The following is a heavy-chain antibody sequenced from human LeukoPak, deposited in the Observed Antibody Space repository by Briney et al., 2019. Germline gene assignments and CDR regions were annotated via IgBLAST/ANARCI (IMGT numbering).Heavy chain of an antibody. CDR3: ARARRFLEWLLYNWFDP. Sequence: SETLSLTCTVSGYSISSGYYWGWIRQPPGKGLEWIGSIYHSGSTYYNPSLKSRVTISVDTSKNQFSLKLSSVTAADTAVYYCARARRFLEWLLYNWFDPWGQGTLVTVSS. V-gene: IGHV4-38-2*02. D-gene: IGHD3-3*01. J-gene: IGHJ5*02. CDR2: IYHSGST. CDR1: GYSISSGYY.